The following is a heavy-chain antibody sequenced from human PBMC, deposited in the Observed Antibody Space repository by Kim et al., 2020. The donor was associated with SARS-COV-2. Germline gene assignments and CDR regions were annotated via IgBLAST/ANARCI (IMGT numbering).Heavy chain of an antibody. V-gene: IGHV3-23*01. CDR3: AKDRWELPDRSDY. CDR2: ISGSGGST. CDR1: GFTFSSYA. Sequence: GGSLRLSCAASGFTFSSYAMSWVRQAPGKGLEWVSAISGSGGSTYYADSVKGRFTISRDNSKNTMYLQMNSLRAEDTAVYYCAKDRWELPDRSDYWGQGTLVTVSS. D-gene: IGHD1-26*01. J-gene: IGHJ4*02.